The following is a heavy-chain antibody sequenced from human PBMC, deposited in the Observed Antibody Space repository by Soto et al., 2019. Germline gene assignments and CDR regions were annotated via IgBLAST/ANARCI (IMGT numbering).Heavy chain of an antibody. CDR2: IWYDGSNK. CDR1: GFTFSSYG. Sequence: GGSLRLSCAASGFTFSSYGMHWVRQAPGKGLEWVAVIWYDGSNKYYADSVKGRFTIPRDNSKNTLYLQMNSLRAEDTAVCYCARSLSYGSGPALPWGQGTLVTVSS. CDR3: ARSLSYGSGPALP. D-gene: IGHD3-10*01. V-gene: IGHV3-33*01. J-gene: IGHJ5*02.